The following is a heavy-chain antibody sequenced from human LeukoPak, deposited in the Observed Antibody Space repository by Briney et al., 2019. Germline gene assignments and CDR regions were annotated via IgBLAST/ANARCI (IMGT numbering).Heavy chain of an antibody. CDR2: IYYSGST. CDR3: ARDPGQGYYYYGMDV. D-gene: IGHD1-14*01. J-gene: IGHJ6*02. CDR1: GGSISSGGYC. V-gene: IGHV4-31*03. Sequence: SQTLSLTCTVSGGSISSGGYCWSWIRQHPGKGLGWIGCIYYSGSTYYNPSLKSRLTISVDTSKNQFSLKLTSVTAADTAVYFSARDPGQGYYYYGMDVWGQGTTVTVSS.